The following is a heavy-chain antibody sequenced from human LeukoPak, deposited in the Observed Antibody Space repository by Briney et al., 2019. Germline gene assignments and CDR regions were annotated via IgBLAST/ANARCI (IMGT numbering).Heavy chain of an antibody. CDR2: MNPNSGNT. Sequence: ASVKVSCKTSGYTFADYFIHWVRQATGQGLEWMGWMNPNSGNTGYAQKFQGRVTMTRNTSISTAYMELSSLRSEDTAVYYCARARIAVAGTRLDPWGQGTLVTVSS. J-gene: IGHJ5*02. CDR1: GYTFADYF. CDR3: ARARIAVAGTRLDP. V-gene: IGHV1-8*02. D-gene: IGHD6-19*01.